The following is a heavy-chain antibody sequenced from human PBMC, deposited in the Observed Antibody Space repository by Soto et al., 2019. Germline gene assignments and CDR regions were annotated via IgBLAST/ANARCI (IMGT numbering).Heavy chain of an antibody. CDR3: ARTVGTAYHFDF. CDR2: VYTSGST. Sequence: SETLCLTCTVSGDSMTKYYWSWIRKAAGKGLEWIGRVYTSGSTNYNPSLKSRVTMSIDTSNNHFSLTLKSVTAADTAVYYCARTVGTAYHFDFWGQGALVT. J-gene: IGHJ4*02. D-gene: IGHD1-1*01. CDR1: GDSMTKYY. V-gene: IGHV4-4*07.